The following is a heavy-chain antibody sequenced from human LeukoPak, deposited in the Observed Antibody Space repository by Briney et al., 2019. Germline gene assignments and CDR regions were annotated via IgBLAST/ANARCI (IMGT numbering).Heavy chain of an antibody. V-gene: IGHV3-30*18. CDR1: GFTFSSYG. CDR3: AKILPDTVTADY. CDR2: ISYDGSNK. Sequence: GRSLRLSCAASGFTFSSYGMYWGRQAPGKGLEWVAVISYDGSNKYYADSVKGRFTISRDNSKNTLYLQMNSLRAEDTAVYYCAKILPDTVTADYWGQGTLVTVSS. D-gene: IGHD4-11*01. J-gene: IGHJ4*02.